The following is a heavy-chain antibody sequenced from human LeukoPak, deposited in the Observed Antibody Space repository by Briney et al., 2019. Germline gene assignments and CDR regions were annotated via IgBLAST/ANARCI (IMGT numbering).Heavy chain of an antibody. CDR1: GGSTSSSSYY. J-gene: IGHJ4*02. D-gene: IGHD6-19*01. V-gene: IGHV4-39*01. CDR2: IYYSGST. Sequence: SETLSLTCTVSGGSTSSSSYYWGWIRQPPGRGLEWIGSIYYSGSTYYNPSLKSRVTISVDTSKNQFSLKLSSVTAADTAVYYRAGAVAGTFTYYFDYWGQGTLVTVSS. CDR3: AGAVAGTFTYYFDY.